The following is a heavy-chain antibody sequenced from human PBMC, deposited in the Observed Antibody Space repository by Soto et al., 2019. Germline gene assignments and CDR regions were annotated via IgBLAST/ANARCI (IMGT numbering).Heavy chain of an antibody. V-gene: IGHV3-33*01. CDR1: GFIFNRYG. CDR3: ARGPGRPTLRNYGMAV. Sequence: QVQLVESGGGVVQPGRSLRLSCAASGFIFNRYGMHWVRQVPGKGLEWVADIWYDGSNKNYADSVTGRFTISRDNSKNTLSLQMNSLRAEDTAVYYCARGPGRPTLRNYGMAVWRQGTTVTVSS. J-gene: IGHJ6*02. CDR2: IWYDGSNK.